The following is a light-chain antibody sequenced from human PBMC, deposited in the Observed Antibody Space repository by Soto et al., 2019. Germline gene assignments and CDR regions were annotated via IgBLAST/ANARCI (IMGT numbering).Light chain of an antibody. V-gene: IGKV1-39*01. CDR2: AES. CDR3: QQSYSTPIT. J-gene: IGKJ5*01. CDR1: QSIASY. Sequence: DIQMTQSPSSLSASVGYRVTITCRSSQSIASYLNWYKQKPGKATKFLIYAESTLQSGVPSRFSGSGSGTDFTLTISSLQPEDFATYFCQQSYSTPITFGQGTRLEIK.